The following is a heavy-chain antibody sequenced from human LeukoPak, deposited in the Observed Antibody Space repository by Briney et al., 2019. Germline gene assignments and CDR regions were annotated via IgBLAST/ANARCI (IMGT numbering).Heavy chain of an antibody. CDR2: IYYTGST. Sequence: SETLSLPCTVSGRSISRSYWTWLRQPPGKGLQWIGYIYYTGSTNYNPSLKSRVTISVDTSKNQFSLELSSVTAADTAVYYCASSSWYGNWFDPWGQGTLVTVSS. D-gene: IGHD6-13*01. J-gene: IGHJ5*02. CDR3: ASSSWYGNWFDP. V-gene: IGHV4-59*01. CDR1: GRSISRSY.